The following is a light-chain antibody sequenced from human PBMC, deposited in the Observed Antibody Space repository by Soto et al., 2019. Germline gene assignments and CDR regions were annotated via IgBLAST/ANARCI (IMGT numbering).Light chain of an antibody. J-gene: IGKJ5*01. V-gene: IGKV3-11*01. CDR2: DAS. CDR1: QSVTRY. CDR3: QQRATWPIT. Sequence: EIVLTQSPATLSLSPGERATLSCRASQSVTRYLAWYQQKPGQAPRFLMFDASNRATGVPARFSGSGSGTDFTLTISSLEPEDFAVYYCQQRATWPITFGQGTRLEIK.